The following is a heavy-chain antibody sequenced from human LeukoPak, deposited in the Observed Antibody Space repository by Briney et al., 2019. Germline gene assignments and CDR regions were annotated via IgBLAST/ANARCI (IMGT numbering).Heavy chain of an antibody. D-gene: IGHD1-1*01. Sequence: PSGTLSLTCAVSVGSISSGNWWSWVRQSPGKGLEWIGEVYHIGTPNYNPSLKSRVTISADTFKNHFSLKLTSVTAADTAVYYCATAPILRGEAGEQYKYGMDVWGQGTTVIVSS. CDR3: ATAPILRGEAGEQYKYGMDV. CDR1: VGSISSGNW. V-gene: IGHV4-4*02. CDR2: VYHIGTP. J-gene: IGHJ6*02.